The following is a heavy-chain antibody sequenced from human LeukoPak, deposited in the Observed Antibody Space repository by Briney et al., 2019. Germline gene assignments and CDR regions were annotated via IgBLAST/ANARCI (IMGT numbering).Heavy chain of an antibody. Sequence: ASVKVSCKASGYTFNGYYMHWVRQAPGQGLEWMGWINPNSGGTNYAQKFQGRVTMTRDTSISTAYMELSRLRSDDTAVYYCARASAGIVVVVAAFDYWGQGTLVIVSS. D-gene: IGHD2-15*01. J-gene: IGHJ4*02. V-gene: IGHV1-2*02. CDR2: INPNSGGT. CDR1: GYTFNGYY. CDR3: ARASAGIVVVVAAFDY.